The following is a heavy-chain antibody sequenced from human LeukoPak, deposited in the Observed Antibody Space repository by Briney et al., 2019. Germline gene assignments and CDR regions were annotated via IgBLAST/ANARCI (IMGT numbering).Heavy chain of an antibody. D-gene: IGHD6-19*01. Sequence: SETLSLTCTVSGGSISSYYWSWIRQPPGKGLEWIGYIYYSGSTNYNPSLKSRVTISVDTSKNQFSLKLSSVTPEDTAVYYCARDVSSIDGGIVVAGRGYWFDPWGQGTLVTVSS. CDR1: GGSISSYY. J-gene: IGHJ5*02. CDR2: IYYSGST. V-gene: IGHV4-59*12. CDR3: ARDVSSIDGGIVVAGRGYWFDP.